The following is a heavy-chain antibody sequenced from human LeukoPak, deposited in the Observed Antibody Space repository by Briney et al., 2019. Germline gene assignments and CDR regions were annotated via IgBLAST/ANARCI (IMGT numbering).Heavy chain of an antibody. CDR2: IKQDGSEK. CDR3: ARDRLYGPPDY. D-gene: IGHD4-17*01. CDR1: GFIFSSYW. J-gene: IGHJ4*02. Sequence: GGSLRLSCAASGFIFSSYWMSWVRQALGKGLEWVANIKQDGSEKYYVDSVKGRFTISRDNAKHSLSLQMNSLRAEDTAVYYCARDRLYGPPDYWGQGTLVTVSS. V-gene: IGHV3-7*01.